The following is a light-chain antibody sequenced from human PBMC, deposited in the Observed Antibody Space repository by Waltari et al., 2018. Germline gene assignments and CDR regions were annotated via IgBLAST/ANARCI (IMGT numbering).Light chain of an antibody. CDR2: RNN. CDR1: SSNIGSTH. J-gene: IGLJ2*01. Sequence: QSVLTQPPSASAAPGQRVTIPCSGSSSNIGSTHVYWYQHVPGTAPELLIYRNNQRPSGVPDRFSGSKSGTSASLAVSGLRSEDEADYYCAAWDDTLSGVVFGGGTKLTVL. CDR3: AAWDDTLSGVV. V-gene: IGLV1-47*01.